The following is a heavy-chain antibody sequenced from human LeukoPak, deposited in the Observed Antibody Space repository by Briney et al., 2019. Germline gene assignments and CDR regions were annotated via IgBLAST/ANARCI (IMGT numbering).Heavy chain of an antibody. J-gene: IGHJ4*02. CDR3: ARDRGYGSGYYFDN. CDR2: IDGGGTIT. CDR1: GFTFSDYY. Sequence: PGGSLRLSCAASGFTFSDYYMSWIRQVPGKGLEWLSYIDGGGTITYYAAFEEGRFTISRDNAKNSVYLQMDSLRAEDTAVYYCARDRGYGSGYYFDNWGQGTLVTASS. D-gene: IGHD3-3*01. V-gene: IGHV3-11*04.